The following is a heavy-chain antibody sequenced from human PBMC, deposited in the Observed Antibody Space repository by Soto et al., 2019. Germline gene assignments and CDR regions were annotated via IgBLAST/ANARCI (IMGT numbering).Heavy chain of an antibody. J-gene: IGHJ3*01. CDR2: VKHSGNI. Sequence: PSETVSLTXAVYGGSFSGYYWGWFRQPPGKGLEWIGEVKHSGNINYNPSLKTRLTVSVDTSKNQFSLKLSSMTAADTAMYYCARGSHFDFSSGYADSFDVWAKGQWSPSPQ. V-gene: IGHV4-34*01. CDR3: ARGSHFDFSSGYADSFDV. CDR1: GGSFSGYY. D-gene: IGHD3-3*01.